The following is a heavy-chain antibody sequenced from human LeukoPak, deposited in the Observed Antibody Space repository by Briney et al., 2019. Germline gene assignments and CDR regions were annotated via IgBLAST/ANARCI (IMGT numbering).Heavy chain of an antibody. Sequence: SETLSLTCAVYGGSFSGYYWSWIRQPPGKGLEWIGEVNHSGSTNYNPSLRSRVTISVDTSKNQFSLKLSSVTAADTAVYYCARGAQYYYGSGSYYSYWGQGTLVTVSS. CDR1: GGSFSGYY. J-gene: IGHJ4*02. CDR2: VNHSGST. V-gene: IGHV4-34*01. D-gene: IGHD3-10*01. CDR3: ARGAQYYYGSGSYYSY.